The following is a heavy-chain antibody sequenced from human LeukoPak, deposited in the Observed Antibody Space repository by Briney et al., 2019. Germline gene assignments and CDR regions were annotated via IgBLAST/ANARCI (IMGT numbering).Heavy chain of an antibody. J-gene: IGHJ4*02. D-gene: IGHD3-22*01. Sequence: GGSLRLSYAASGFRFDSFYMGWIRQVPGKGLDYIALISASGAVPYYAEAVEGRFTISRDNAKNSVSLQMNSLSADDTAIYYCARSLIVASEDYWGQGTQVIVSS. V-gene: IGHV3-11*04. CDR3: ARSLIVASEDY. CDR2: ISASGAVP. CDR1: GFRFDSFY.